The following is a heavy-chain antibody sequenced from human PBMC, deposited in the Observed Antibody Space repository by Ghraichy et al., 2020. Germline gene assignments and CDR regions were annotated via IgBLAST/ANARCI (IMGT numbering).Heavy chain of an antibody. V-gene: IGHV4-39*01. Sequence: SETLSLTCTVSGGSISSSSYYWGWIRQPPGKGLEWIGTIYYTGSTYTNPSLKSRVTISVDTSKNQFSLKLTSVTAADTAVYYCARRTGATELANRYFDYWGQGTLVTVSS. CDR2: IYYTGST. CDR1: GGSISSSSYY. CDR3: ARRTGATELANRYFDY. J-gene: IGHJ4*02. D-gene: IGHD1-7*01.